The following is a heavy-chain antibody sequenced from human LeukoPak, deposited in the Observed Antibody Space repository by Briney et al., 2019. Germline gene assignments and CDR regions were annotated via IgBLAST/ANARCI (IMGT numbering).Heavy chain of an antibody. CDR3: AREPTVTPDAFDI. Sequence: SSETLSLTCTVSGGSISSYYWSWIRQPPGKGLEWIGYIYYSGSTNYNPSLKSRVTIPVDTSKNQFSLKLSSVTAADTAVYYCAREPTVTPDAFDIWGQGTMVTVSS. CDR2: IYYSGST. J-gene: IGHJ3*02. CDR1: GGSISSYY. D-gene: IGHD4-17*01. V-gene: IGHV4-59*01.